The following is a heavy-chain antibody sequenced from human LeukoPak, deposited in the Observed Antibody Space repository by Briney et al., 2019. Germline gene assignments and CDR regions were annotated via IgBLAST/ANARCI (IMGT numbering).Heavy chain of an antibody. Sequence: SETLSLTCAVCGGSFSDYSWTWIRQSPGKALEWIGEIIHSGSSHYNPSLKSRVTISVDTSKNQFSLKLTSVTAADTAVYFCARGSPGYWGQGTLVTVSS. J-gene: IGHJ4*02. CDR2: IIHSGSS. CDR1: GGSFSDYS. V-gene: IGHV4-34*01. CDR3: ARGSPGY.